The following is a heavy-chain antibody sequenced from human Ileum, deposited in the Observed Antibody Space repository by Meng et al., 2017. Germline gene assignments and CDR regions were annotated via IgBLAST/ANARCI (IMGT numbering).Heavy chain of an antibody. CDR2: IYHSGST. J-gene: IGHJ4*02. CDR3: ATTMVRGVSGGYFDY. CDR1: GGSISSSNW. V-gene: IGHV4-4*02. Sequence: VQLLESGPGRVKPSGTLYLTCAVSGGSISSSNWWSWVRQPPGKGLEWIGEIYHSGSTNYNPSLKSRVTISVDKSKNQFSLKLSSVTAADTAVYYCATTMVRGVSGGYFDYWGQGTLVTVSS. D-gene: IGHD3-10*01.